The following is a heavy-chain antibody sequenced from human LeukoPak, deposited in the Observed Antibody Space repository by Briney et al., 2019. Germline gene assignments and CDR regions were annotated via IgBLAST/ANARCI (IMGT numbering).Heavy chain of an antibody. CDR2: ISYSGSA. J-gene: IGHJ4*02. V-gene: IGHV4-39*01. D-gene: IGHD1-26*01. CDR1: GGSIGSSSFY. CDR3: GRHRRWDPHLD. Sequence: KPSETLSLTCNVSGGSIGSSSFYWGWIRQPPGKGLEWIGSISYSGSAHYISSLKSRVTISVNTSENEFSLKLCSVTAAGRAVYYCGRHRRWDPHLDWGKGTLVTVSS.